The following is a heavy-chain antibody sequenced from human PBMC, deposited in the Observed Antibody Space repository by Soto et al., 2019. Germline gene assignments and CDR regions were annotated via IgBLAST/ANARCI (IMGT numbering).Heavy chain of an antibody. CDR2: INHSGST. CDR3: AIYSSGYYYGMDV. CDR1: GGSFSGYY. D-gene: IGHD5-18*01. J-gene: IGHJ6*02. V-gene: IGHV4-34*01. Sequence: PSETLSLTCAVYGGSFSGYYWSWIRQPPGKGLEWIGEINHSGSTNYNPSLKSRVTISVDTSKNQFSLKLSSVTAADTAVYYCAIYSSGYYYGMDVWGQGTTVTVSS.